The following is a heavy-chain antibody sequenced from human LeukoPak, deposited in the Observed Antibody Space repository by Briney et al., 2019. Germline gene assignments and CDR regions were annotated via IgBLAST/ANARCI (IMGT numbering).Heavy chain of an antibody. Sequence: PGGSLRLSCAASGFTFSSYSMNWVRQAPGKGLEWVSSISSSSSYIYYADSVKGRFTISRDNAKNSLYLQMNSLGAEDTAVYYCARERDGYNEGDDAFDIWGQGTMVTAS. V-gene: IGHV3-21*01. CDR1: GFTFSSYS. D-gene: IGHD5-24*01. J-gene: IGHJ3*02. CDR3: ARERDGYNEGDDAFDI. CDR2: ISSSSSYI.